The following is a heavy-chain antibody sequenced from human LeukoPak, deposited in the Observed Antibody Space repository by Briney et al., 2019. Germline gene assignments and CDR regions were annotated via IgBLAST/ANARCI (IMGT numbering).Heavy chain of an antibody. J-gene: IGHJ4*02. CDR3: ARASGSYYDDKYYFDY. D-gene: IGHD1-26*01. CDR1: GGTFSSYA. Sequence: ASVKVSFKASGGTFSSYAISWVRQAPGQGLEWMGGIIPIFGTANYAQKFQGRVTITTDESTSTAHMELSSLRSEDTAVYYCARASGSYYDDKYYFDYWGQGTLVTVSS. CDR2: IIPIFGTA. V-gene: IGHV1-69*05.